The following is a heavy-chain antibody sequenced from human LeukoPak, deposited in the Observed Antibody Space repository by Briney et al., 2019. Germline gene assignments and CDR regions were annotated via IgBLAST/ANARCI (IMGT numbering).Heavy chain of an antibody. Sequence: LSLTCAVYGGSFSGYYWSWIRQAPGTGLEWVSYISKPGTYTDYADSVKGRFTISRDNAKNSLYLQMNSLRAEDTAVYYCAREYYYTLDVWGQGTTVTVSS. CDR2: ISKPGTYT. CDR1: GGSFSGYY. CDR3: AREYYYTLDV. J-gene: IGHJ6*02. V-gene: IGHV3-11*05.